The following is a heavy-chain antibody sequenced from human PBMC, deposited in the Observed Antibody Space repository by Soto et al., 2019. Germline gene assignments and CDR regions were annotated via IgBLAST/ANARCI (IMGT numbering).Heavy chain of an antibody. J-gene: IGHJ4*02. CDR3: ARGVGGGSYPLDY. V-gene: IGHV1-18*01. Sequence: QVQLVQSGAEVKKPGASVKVSCKASGYTFTSYGISWVRQAPGQGLEWMGWISAYNGNTNYAQKLQGRGTMTTDTATSTAFTEPRSLSSDDPAVYCCARGVGGGSYPLDYWGQGTLVTVSS. CDR2: ISAYNGNT. CDR1: GYTFTSYG. D-gene: IGHD1-26*01.